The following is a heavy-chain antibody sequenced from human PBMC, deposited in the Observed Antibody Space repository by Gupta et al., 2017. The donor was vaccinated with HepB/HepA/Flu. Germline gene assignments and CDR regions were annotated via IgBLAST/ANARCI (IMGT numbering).Heavy chain of an antibody. Sequence: QVQLQESGPGLVKPSGHLPLTCTVSGGSISSYYWSWIRQPTGKGLEWIGRIYTSVGTNYSPSLKSRVTMSVDTSKNQFSLKLSSVTAADTAVYYCARGTGGATTRFDYWGQGTLVTVSS. CDR2: IYTSVGT. CDR3: ARGTGGATTRFDY. J-gene: IGHJ4*02. V-gene: IGHV4-4*07. D-gene: IGHD1-26*01. CDR1: GGSISSYY.